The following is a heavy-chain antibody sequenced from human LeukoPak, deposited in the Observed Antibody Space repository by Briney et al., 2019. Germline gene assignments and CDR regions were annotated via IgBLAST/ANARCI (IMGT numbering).Heavy chain of an antibody. V-gene: IGHV4-34*01. CDR1: GRSFSGYY. J-gene: IGHJ4*02. CDR3: ARGGQDYYFDY. Sequence: PSETLSLTCAVYGRSFSGYYWSWIRQPPGKGLEWIGEINHSGSTNYNPSLKSRVTISVDTSKNQFSLKLSSVTAADTAVYYCARGGQDYYFDYWGQGTLVTVSS. CDR2: INHSGST. D-gene: IGHD2-15*01.